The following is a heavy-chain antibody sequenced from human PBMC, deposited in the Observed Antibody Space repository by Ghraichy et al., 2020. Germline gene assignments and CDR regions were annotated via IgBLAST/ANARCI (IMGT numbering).Heavy chain of an antibody. D-gene: IGHD3-3*01. Sequence: GGSLRLSCAASGFTFSSYAMNWVRQAPGKGLEWVSAISGSGSSKYYADSVKGRFTISRDNTKNTQYLQMNSLRAEDTAVYYCAKLLYDFWCGYYYAPVTTFDYWGQGTMVTVSS. CDR3: AKLLYDFWCGYYYAPVTTFDY. V-gene: IGHV3-23*01. CDR1: GFTFSSYA. J-gene: IGHJ4*01. CDR2: ISGSGSSK.